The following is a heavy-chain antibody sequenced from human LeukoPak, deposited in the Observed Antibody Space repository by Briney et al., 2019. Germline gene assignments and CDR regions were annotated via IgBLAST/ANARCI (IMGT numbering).Heavy chain of an antibody. CDR3: VRKLGWKSPFQN. Sequence: GGSPRLSCAASGFTFNTYWMHWVRQSPGTGLEWVSRIGTDVRTTDYAGSVKGRFTISRDNAKNMVYLEMNILRAEDTAVYYCVRKLGWKSPFQNWGQGDLVTVSS. D-gene: IGHD7-27*01. V-gene: IGHV3-74*01. CDR2: IGTDVRTT. CDR1: GFTFNTYW. J-gene: IGHJ1*01.